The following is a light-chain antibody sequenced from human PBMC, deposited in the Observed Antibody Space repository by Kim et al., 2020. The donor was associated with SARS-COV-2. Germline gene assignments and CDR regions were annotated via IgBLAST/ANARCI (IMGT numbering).Light chain of an antibody. CDR1: HSVSSSY. V-gene: IGKV3-20*01. Sequence: EIVLTQSPVTVSLSPGDRASLSCRASHSVSSSYLAWYQQKPGQAPRLLIYGASSRATGIPERFSGSGSRTDFTLTISRLEPEDVAVYYCQQYGSSPLTFGGGTKVEI. J-gene: IGKJ4*01. CDR3: QQYGSSPLT. CDR2: GAS.